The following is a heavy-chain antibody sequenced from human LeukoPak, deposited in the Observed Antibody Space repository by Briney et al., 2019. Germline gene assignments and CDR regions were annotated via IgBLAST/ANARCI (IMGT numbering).Heavy chain of an antibody. D-gene: IGHD6-19*01. J-gene: IGHJ2*01. CDR2: INPNSGGT. Sequence: ASVKVSCKASGYTFTGYYMHWVRQAPGQGLEWMGWINPNSGGTNYAQKFQGRVTMTRDTSISTAYMELSRLRSDDTAVYYCARDSGSGWYSGHFDLWGRGTLVTVSS. CDR1: GYTFTGYY. V-gene: IGHV1-2*02. CDR3: ARDSGSGWYSGHFDL.